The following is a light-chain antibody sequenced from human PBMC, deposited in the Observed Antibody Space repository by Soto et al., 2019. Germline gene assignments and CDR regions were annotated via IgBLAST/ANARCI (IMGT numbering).Light chain of an antibody. CDR3: QQYGRSPST. Sequence: EIVLTQSPGTLSLSPGEIATLSCRASQSVCNNYLAWYQQNPGQAPRLLMFGASSMATGIPDRFSGSGSGTDFTLTISRLEPEDFAVYYCQQYGRSPSTFGQGTKVEIK. J-gene: IGKJ1*01. CDR1: QSVCNNY. CDR2: GAS. V-gene: IGKV3-20*01.